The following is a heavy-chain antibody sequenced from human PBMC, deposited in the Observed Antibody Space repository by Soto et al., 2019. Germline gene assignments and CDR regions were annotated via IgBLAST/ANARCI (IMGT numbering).Heavy chain of an antibody. CDR2: INPSGGST. CDR3: ARDQSRDLRGYSYGLDY. Sequence: VKVSCKASGYTFTSYYMHWVRQAPGQGLEWMGIINPSGGSTSYAQKFQGRVTMTRDTSTSTVYMELSSLRSEDTAVYYCARDQSRDLRGYSYGLDYWGQGTLVTVSS. J-gene: IGHJ4*02. V-gene: IGHV1-46*01. D-gene: IGHD5-18*01. CDR1: GYTFTSYY.